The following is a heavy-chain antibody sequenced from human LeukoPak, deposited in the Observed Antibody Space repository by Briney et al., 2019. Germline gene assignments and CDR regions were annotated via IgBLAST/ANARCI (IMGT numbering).Heavy chain of an antibody. V-gene: IGHV3-30*18. Sequence: GGSLRLSCAASGFTFSSYGMHWVRQAPGKGLEWVAVISYDGSNKYYADSVKGRFTISRDNSKNTLYLQMNSLRAEDTAVYYCANLGPIVGAIKPYNWFDPWGQGTLVTVSS. J-gene: IGHJ5*02. CDR3: ANLGPIVGAIKPYNWFDP. CDR1: GFTFSSYG. D-gene: IGHD1-26*01. CDR2: ISYDGSNK.